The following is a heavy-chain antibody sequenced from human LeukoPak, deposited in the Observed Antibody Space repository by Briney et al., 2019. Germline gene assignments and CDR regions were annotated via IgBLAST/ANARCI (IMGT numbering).Heavy chain of an antibody. D-gene: IGHD5-12*01. CDR1: GFSLSRFW. J-gene: IGHJ4*02. V-gene: IGHV3-7*04. CDR2: IKQDGSEK. CDR3: ARDGTYTDYDTDFDI. Sequence: GGSLRLSCAASGFSLSRFWMSWVRQAPGKGLEWVANIKQDGSEKYYVDSVKGRFTISRDNAKNSLYLQMNSLRAEDTAVFYCARDGTYTDYDTDFDIWGQGTLVTVSS.